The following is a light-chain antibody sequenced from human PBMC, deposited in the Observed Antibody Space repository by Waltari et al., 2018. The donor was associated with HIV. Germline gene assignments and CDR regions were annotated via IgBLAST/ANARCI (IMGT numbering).Light chain of an antibody. CDR1: SRDVGGYNY. J-gene: IGLJ2*01. V-gene: IGLV2-8*01. CDR3: SSHAGSKVV. Sequence: QSALTQPPSASGSPGQSVTLPCTGTSRDVGGYNYVSWHQQHPGKAPKPMIYDVIKRPSGVPDRFSGSKSGNTASLTVSGLQPEDEADYYCSSHAGSKVVFGGGTRLTVL. CDR2: DVI.